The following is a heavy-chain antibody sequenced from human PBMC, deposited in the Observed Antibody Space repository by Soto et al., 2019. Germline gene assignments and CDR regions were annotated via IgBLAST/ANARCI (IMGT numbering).Heavy chain of an antibody. D-gene: IGHD3-10*01. Sequence: GGSLRLSCAASGFTFSSYAMSWVRQAPGKGLEWVSAISGSGGSTYYADSVKGRFTISRDNSKNTLYLQMNSLRAEDTAVYYCARDSSGESNVDYWGQGTLVTVSS. V-gene: IGHV3-23*01. J-gene: IGHJ4*02. CDR3: ARDSSGESNVDY. CDR2: ISGSGGST. CDR1: GFTFSSYA.